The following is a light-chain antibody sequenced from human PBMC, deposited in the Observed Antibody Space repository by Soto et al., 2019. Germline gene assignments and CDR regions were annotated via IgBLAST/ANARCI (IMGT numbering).Light chain of an antibody. Sequence: DIVMTQSPDSLAVSLGERATINCKSSQSVLYSSNNKNYLAWYQQKPGQPPKLLIYWASTRESGVPDRFSGSGSGTDFTLTISSLQAEDVAVYYCQQYYSTPPFDGGTKVEIK. CDR2: WAS. CDR3: QQYYSTPP. V-gene: IGKV4-1*01. J-gene: IGKJ4*01. CDR1: QSVLYSSNNKNY.